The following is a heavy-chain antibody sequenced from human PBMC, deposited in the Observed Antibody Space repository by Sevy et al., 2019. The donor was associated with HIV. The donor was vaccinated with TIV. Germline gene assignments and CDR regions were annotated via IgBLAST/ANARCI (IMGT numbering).Heavy chain of an antibody. V-gene: IGHV3-30*04. CDR1: GFTFSNYA. D-gene: IGHD4-17*01. J-gene: IGHJ4*02. CDR3: AKDRYGDTAFGDY. Sequence: GGSLRRSCAASGFTFSNYAMHWVRQAPGKGLEWVAFISYDGRNKYYADSVEGRFTISRDSSKSTLYLQMNSLRAEDTAVYFCAKDRYGDTAFGDYWGQGSLVTVSS. CDR2: ISYDGRNK.